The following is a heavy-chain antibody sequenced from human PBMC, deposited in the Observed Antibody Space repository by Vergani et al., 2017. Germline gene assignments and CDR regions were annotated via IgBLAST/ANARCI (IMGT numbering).Heavy chain of an antibody. Sequence: EVQLLESGGGLVQPGGSRRLSCAGAGFTFDTYTMAYVRQAPGKGLEWVATISSGGGDIFYADSVKGRFTISRDNSKNTLFLQMNSLKDEDTAVYYCTTAWGLYYLHVEDLQYWGGGTLVSVSS. V-gene: IGHV3-23*01. CDR2: ISSGGGDI. D-gene: IGHD3-10*01. J-gene: IGHJ1*01. CDR3: TTAWGLYYLHVEDLQY. CDR1: GFTFDTYT.